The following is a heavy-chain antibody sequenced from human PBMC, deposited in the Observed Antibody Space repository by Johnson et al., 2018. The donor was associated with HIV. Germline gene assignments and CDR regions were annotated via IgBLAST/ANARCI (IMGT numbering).Heavy chain of an antibody. CDR1: GFTFNNYG. J-gene: IGHJ3*02. D-gene: IGHD3-10*01. Sequence: QLVESGGGLVQPGRSLRLSCVASGFTFNNYGMHWVRQDIGKGLEWVSGISWNSGSIGYADSVKGRFTISRDNSKNTLYLQMNSLRAEDTAVYYCARDASYYGSANDAFDIWGQGTMVTVSS. CDR2: ISWNSGSI. CDR3: ARDASYYGSANDAFDI. V-gene: IGHV3-9*01.